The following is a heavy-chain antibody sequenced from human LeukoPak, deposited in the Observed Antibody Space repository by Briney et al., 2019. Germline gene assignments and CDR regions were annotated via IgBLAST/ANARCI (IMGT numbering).Heavy chain of an antibody. CDR3: AKALQLSVGRSGYYY. CDR1: GFTFSNFA. J-gene: IGHJ4*02. Sequence: PGGSLRLSCATSGFTFSNFAMTWVRQAPGKGLEWVSTISDSGGTTYYADSVKGRFTISRDNSKNTLYPQMNSLRVEDTAVYYCAKALQLSVGRSGYYYWGQGTLVTVSS. D-gene: IGHD3-22*01. CDR2: ISDSGGTT. V-gene: IGHV3-23*01.